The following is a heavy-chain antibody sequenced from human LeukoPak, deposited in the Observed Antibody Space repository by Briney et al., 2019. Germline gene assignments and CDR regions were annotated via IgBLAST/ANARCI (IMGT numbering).Heavy chain of an antibody. D-gene: IGHD3-22*01. Sequence: ASVKVSCKASGGTFSSYAISWVRQAPGQGLEWMGIINPSGGSTSYAQKFQGRVTMTRDMSTSTVYMELSSLRSEDTAVYYCARSMVAYYYDSSGLSSAFDIWGQGTMVTVSS. V-gene: IGHV1-46*01. CDR1: GGTFSSYA. CDR2: INPSGGST. J-gene: IGHJ3*02. CDR3: ARSMVAYYYDSSGLSSAFDI.